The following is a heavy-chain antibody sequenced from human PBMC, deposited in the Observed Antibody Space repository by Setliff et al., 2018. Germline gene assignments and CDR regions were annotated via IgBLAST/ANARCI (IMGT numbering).Heavy chain of an antibody. CDR2: VSFDGRNK. D-gene: IGHD3-22*01. CDR1: GFIFSNFG. J-gene: IGHJ6*02. Sequence: GGSLRLSCGASGFIFSNFGMHWVRQAPGKGLEWVAAVSFDGRNKYYEDSVKGRFTISRDDSKNTLYLQMNSLRAEDAAIYYCVRHDSSGYYYYGMDVWGQGTTVTVSS. CDR3: VRHDSSGYYYYGMDV. V-gene: IGHV3-30*03.